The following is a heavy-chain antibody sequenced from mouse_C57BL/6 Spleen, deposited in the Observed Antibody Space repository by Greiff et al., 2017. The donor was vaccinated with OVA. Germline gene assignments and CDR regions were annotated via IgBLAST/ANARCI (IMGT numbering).Heavy chain of an antibody. CDR1: GFTFSDYY. CDR2: INYDGSST. Sequence: EVKLQESEGGLVQPGSSMKLSCTASGFTFSDYYMAWVRQVPEKGLEWVANINYDGSSTYYLDSLKSRFIISRDNAKNILYLQMSSLKSEDTATYYCARDRYYGSSYGWYFDVWGTGTTVTVSS. CDR3: ARDRYYGSSYGWYFDV. J-gene: IGHJ1*03. D-gene: IGHD1-1*01. V-gene: IGHV5-16*01.